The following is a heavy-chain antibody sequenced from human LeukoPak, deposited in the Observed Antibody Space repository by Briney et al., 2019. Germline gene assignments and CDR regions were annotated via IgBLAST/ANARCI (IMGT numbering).Heavy chain of an antibody. J-gene: IGHJ6*03. CDR1: GGSISSYY. Sequence: SETLSLTCTVAGGSISSYYWSWIRQPAGKGLEWIGRIYTSGSTNYNPSLKSRVTMSVDTSKNQFSLKLSSVTAADTAVYYCARSSTPRSEYYYYYYYMDVWGKGTTVTISS. CDR2: IYTSGST. CDR3: ARSSTPRSEYYYYYYYMDV. D-gene: IGHD2-2*01. V-gene: IGHV4-4*07.